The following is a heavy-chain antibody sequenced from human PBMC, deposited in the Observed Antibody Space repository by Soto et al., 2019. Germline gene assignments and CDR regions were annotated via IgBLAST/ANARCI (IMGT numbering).Heavy chain of an antibody. D-gene: IGHD3-16*01. Sequence: SETLSLTCAVYGGSFSGYQWSWVRQAPGKGLEWIGEINHSGSTNYNPSLKSRVTISIDTSKNQFSLMLTSVTAADTAMYFCARYGEVTPRRSGMDVWGQGPTVTVS. CDR3: ARYGEVTPRRSGMDV. V-gene: IGHV4-34*01. CDR2: INHSGST. CDR1: GGSFSGYQ. J-gene: IGHJ6*01.